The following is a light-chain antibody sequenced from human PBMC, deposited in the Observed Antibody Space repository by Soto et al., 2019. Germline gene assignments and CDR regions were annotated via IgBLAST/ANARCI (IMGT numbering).Light chain of an antibody. Sequence: DILITXSXXXXXSSXXXXVXITCRSIQSISSWLAWYQQKPGKAPNLLISDASSLQSGVPSRFSGSGSGTDFTLTISSLQSEDFAVYHCQHYNSWPRTWTFGQGTKVDIK. V-gene: IGKV1-5*01. J-gene: IGKJ1*01. CDR2: DAS. CDR3: QHYNSWPRTWT. CDR1: QSISSW.